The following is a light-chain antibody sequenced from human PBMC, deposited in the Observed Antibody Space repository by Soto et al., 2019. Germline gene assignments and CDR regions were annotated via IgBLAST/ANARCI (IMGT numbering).Light chain of an antibody. CDR2: GAS. Sequence: EIVLTQSPATLSLSPGERATLSCRASQSVSSSYLAWYQQKPGQAPRLLMYGASNRATGIPDRFSGSGSGTDFTLTIRGLEPEDFAVYYCQQYNNWPSFGQGTQLEIK. V-gene: IGKV3D-20*02. CDR3: QQYNNWPS. CDR1: QSVSSSY. J-gene: IGKJ5*01.